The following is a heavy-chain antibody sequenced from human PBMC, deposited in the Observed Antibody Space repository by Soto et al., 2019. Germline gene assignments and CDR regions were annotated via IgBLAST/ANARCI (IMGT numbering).Heavy chain of an antibody. CDR3: ARGKXGYYPYFDS. Sequence: PSETLSLTCTVSGDFISSYYWSWIRQPPGKGLEWIGYVYYSGSTNYNPSLKSRVTISVDTSKKQFSLKLRSVTAADTAVYFCARGKXGYYPYFDSWGQGTLVTVSS. V-gene: IGHV4-59*01. CDR1: GDFISSYY. J-gene: IGHJ4*02. D-gene: IGHD3-22*01. CDR2: VYYSGST.